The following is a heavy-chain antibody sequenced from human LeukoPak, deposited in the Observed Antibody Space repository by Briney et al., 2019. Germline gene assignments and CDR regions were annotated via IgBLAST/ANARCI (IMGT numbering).Heavy chain of an antibody. J-gene: IGHJ6*03. D-gene: IGHD1-7*01. CDR3: ARVLLELRDYYYCYMDD. V-gene: IGHV3-23*01. CDR1: GFPFSIHA. Sequence: GGSLRLSCAASGFPFSIHAMSCVRQPPGKGLEWVSAISNGNTYYADSVRGRFTISRDDSKNTLYLQMNSLRAEDTAVYYCARVLLELRDYYYCYMDDWGKGTMVTVSS. CDR2: ISNGNT.